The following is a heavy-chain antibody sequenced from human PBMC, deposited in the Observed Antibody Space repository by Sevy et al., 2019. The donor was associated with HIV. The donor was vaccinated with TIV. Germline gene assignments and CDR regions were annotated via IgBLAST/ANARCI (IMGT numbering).Heavy chain of an antibody. J-gene: IGHJ4*02. V-gene: IGHV4-34*01. CDR2: INHREVT. Sequence: SETLSLTCTVYSGSFSDFYWNWIRQSPGKGVEWIGEINHREVTNYNPSLKSRVTISADASNRQFSLKLTSVTAADTAVYYCVRFDTKIKIFGVPRGAYWGPGTLVTVSS. D-gene: IGHD3-3*01. CDR1: SGSFSDFY. CDR3: VRFDTKIKIFGVPRGAY.